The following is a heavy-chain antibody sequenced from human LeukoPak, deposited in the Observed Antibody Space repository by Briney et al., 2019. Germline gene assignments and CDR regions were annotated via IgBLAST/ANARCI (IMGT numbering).Heavy chain of an antibody. D-gene: IGHD6-13*01. V-gene: IGHV1-2*02. CDR1: GYTFTGSY. J-gene: IGHJ4*02. CDR3: ARDPRIAAAGGFDY. Sequence: ASVKVSCKASGYTFTGSYMHWVRQAPGQGLEWMGWINPNSGGTNYAQKFQGRVTMTRDTSISTAYMELSRLRSDDTAVYYCARDPRIAAAGGFDYWGQGTLVTVSS. CDR2: INPNSGGT.